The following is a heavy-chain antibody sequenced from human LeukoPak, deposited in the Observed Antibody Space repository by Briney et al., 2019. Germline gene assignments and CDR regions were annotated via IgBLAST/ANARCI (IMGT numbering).Heavy chain of an antibody. V-gene: IGHV4-34*01. D-gene: IGHD6-13*01. CDR3: ARGPRSSPPRRSPRFDY. J-gene: IGHJ4*02. Sequence: NSSETLSLTCAVYGGSFSGYYWSWIRQPPGKGLEWIGEINHSGSTNYNPSLKSRVTISVDTSKNQFSPKLSSVTAADTAVYYCARGPRSSPPRRSPRFDYWGQGTLVTVSS. CDR1: GGSFSGYY. CDR2: INHSGST.